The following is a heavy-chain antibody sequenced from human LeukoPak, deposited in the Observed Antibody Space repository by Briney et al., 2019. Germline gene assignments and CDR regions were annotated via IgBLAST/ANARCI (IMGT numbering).Heavy chain of an antibody. Sequence: ASVKVSCKASGYTFTSYGISWVRQAPGQGLEWMGWISAYNGNTNYAQKFQGRVTITRDTSASTAYMELSSLRSEDTAVYYCARGGPPDTAMAIDYWGQGTLVTVSS. CDR1: GYTFTSYG. D-gene: IGHD5-18*01. CDR3: ARGGPPDTAMAIDY. J-gene: IGHJ4*02. CDR2: ISAYNGNT. V-gene: IGHV1-18*01.